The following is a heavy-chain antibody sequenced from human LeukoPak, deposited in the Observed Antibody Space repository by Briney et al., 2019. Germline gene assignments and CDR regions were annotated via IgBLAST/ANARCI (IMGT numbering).Heavy chain of an antibody. CDR1: GGSFSGYY. V-gene: IGHV4-34*01. CDR2: INHSGST. D-gene: IGHD4-17*01. CDR3: ARVSHTVTTDLDY. Sequence: SETLSLTCAVYGGSFSGYYWSWIRQPPGKGLGWIGEINHSGSTNYNPSLKSRVTISVDTSKNQFSLKLSSVTAADTAVYYCARVSHTVTTDLDYWGQGTLVTVSS. J-gene: IGHJ4*02.